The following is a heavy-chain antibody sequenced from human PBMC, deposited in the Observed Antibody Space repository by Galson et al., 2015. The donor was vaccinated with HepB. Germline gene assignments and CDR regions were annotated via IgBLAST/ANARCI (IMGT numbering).Heavy chain of an antibody. CDR2: TYYRSKWYN. Sequence: CAISGDSVSSNSAAWNWIRQSPSRGLEWLGRTYYRSKWYNDYALSVKSRISINPDTSKSTLFLQMNSLRAEDTAVYYCAKGDKLGWSTHDAFHIWGQGTVVTVSS. V-gene: IGHV6-1*01. CDR1: GDSVSSNSAA. J-gene: IGHJ3*02. CDR3: AKGDKLGWSTHDAFHI. D-gene: IGHD6-19*01.